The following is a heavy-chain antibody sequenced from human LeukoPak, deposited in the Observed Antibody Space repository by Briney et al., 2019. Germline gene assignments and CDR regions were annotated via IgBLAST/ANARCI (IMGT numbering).Heavy chain of an antibody. CDR2: IKSKPAGGTI. V-gene: IGHV3-15*01. CDR3: TTDLREYYFVS. Sequence: GGSLRLSCAGSGFIFSNAWMSWVRQAPGKGLEWLGRIKSKPAGGTIDYAAPIKGRFTISRDDSKRTLYLQMDSLQTEDTAVYYCTTDLREYYFVSWGQGTVVTVSS. CDR1: GFIFSNAW. J-gene: IGHJ4*02.